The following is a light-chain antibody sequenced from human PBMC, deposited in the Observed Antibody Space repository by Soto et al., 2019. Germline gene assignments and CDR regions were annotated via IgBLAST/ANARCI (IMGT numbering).Light chain of an antibody. Sequence: QSVLTQPASVSGSPGQSITISCTGTSSDVGGYNYVSWYQQHPGKAPKLMIYEVSNRPSGVSNRFSGSKYGNTASLNISGLQAEDEADYYCSSYTSSSTPLYVFGTGTKVTV. CDR2: EVS. CDR1: SSDVGGYNY. CDR3: SSYTSSSTPLYV. J-gene: IGLJ1*01. V-gene: IGLV2-14*01.